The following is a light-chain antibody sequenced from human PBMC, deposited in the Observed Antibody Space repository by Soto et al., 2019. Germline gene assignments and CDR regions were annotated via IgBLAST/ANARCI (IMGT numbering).Light chain of an antibody. V-gene: IGKV3-15*01. J-gene: IGKJ4*01. CDR3: QQYNDWPPLP. CDR1: QSVSSN. Sequence: EIVMTQSPATLSVSPGERATLSCRASQSVSSNLAWYQQKPGQAPRLLIYGASTRATGIPDRFSGSWSVTEFTLAISSLQSEDFAVYYCQQYNDWPPLPFGGGTKVEIK. CDR2: GAS.